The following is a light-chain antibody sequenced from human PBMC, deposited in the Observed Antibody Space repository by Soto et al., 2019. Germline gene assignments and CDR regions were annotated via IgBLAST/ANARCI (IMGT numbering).Light chain of an antibody. CDR3: QQYGSSPWT. V-gene: IGKV3-20*01. CDR1: QSVSSSY. CDR2: GAS. Sequence: EIVLTQSPGTLSLSPGERATLSCRASQSVSSSYLAWYQQKPGQAPRLLIYGASSRATGIPDRFSGSGSGTGFPLTISRLEPEDFAVYYCQQYGSSPWTIGQGTKVEIK. J-gene: IGKJ1*01.